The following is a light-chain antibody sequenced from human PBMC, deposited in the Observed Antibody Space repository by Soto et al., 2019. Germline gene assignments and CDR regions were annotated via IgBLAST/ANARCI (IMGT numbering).Light chain of an antibody. V-gene: IGKV3-20*01. CDR3: QQYGSSPLT. J-gene: IGKJ4*01. CDR1: QSVSSSY. CDR2: GAS. Sequence: EIVLTQSPGTLPLSPGERATLSCRASQSVSSSYLAWYQQKPGQAPRLLIYGASSRATGIPDRFSGSGSGTDFTLTSSRLDPEHFAVYYCQQYGSSPLTFGGGTKVEI.